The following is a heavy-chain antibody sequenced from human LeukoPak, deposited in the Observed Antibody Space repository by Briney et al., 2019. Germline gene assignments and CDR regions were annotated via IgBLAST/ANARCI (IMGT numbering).Heavy chain of an antibody. D-gene: IGHD7-27*01. Sequence: ASVKVSCKASGGTFSSYAISWVRQAPGQGLEWMGGISAYNGNTNYAQKLQGRVTMTTDTSTSTAYMELRSLRSDDTAVYYCARARPNWGSSSNWFDPWGQGTLVTVSS. J-gene: IGHJ5*02. CDR3: ARARPNWGSSSNWFDP. CDR1: GGTFSSYA. V-gene: IGHV1-18*01. CDR2: ISAYNGNT.